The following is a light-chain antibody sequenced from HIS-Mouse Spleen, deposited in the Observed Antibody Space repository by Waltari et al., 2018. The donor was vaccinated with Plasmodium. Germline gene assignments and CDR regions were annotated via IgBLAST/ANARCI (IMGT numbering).Light chain of an antibody. CDR3: SSYAGSNNLV. CDR2: EVS. CDR1: SSDVGGYNY. V-gene: IGLV2-8*01. Sequence: QSALTQPPSASGSPGQSVTISCTGTSSDVGGYNYVSWYQQHPGKAPKLMIYEVSKRPLGVLVRFSGSKSGNTASLTVCGLQAEDEADYYCSSYAGSNNLVFGGGTKLTVL. J-gene: IGLJ2*01.